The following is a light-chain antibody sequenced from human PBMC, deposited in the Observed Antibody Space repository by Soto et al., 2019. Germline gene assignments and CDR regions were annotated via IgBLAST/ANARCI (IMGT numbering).Light chain of an antibody. CDR2: EVS. J-gene: IGLJ2*01. CDR1: SSDVGGYNY. CDR3: SSYTSRTTPV. Sequence: QSVLTQPASVSGSPGQSIAISCTGTSSDVGGYNYVSWYQQLPGKAPKLVISEVSNRPSGVSHRFSGSRSGNTASLTISGLQAEDEADYHCSSYTSRTTPVFGGGTKVTVL. V-gene: IGLV2-14*01.